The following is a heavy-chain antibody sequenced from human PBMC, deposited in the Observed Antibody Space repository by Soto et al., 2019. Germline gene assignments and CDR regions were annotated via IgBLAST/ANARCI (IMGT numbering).Heavy chain of an antibody. CDR1: GFTFSSYS. D-gene: IGHD3-10*01. Sequence: PGGSLRLSCAASGFTFSSYSMNWVRQAPGKGLEWVSSISSSSSYIYYADSVKGRFTISRDNAKNSLYLQMNSLRAEDTAVYYCAREGDYYGSGSYGYGMDVWGQGTTVTVSS. CDR3: AREGDYYGSGSYGYGMDV. J-gene: IGHJ6*02. V-gene: IGHV3-21*01. CDR2: ISSSSSYI.